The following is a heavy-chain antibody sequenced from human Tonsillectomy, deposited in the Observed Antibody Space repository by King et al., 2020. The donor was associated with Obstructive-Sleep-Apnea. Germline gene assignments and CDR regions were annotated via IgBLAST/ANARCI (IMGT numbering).Heavy chain of an antibody. CDR1: GGSISSYY. Sequence: QLQESGPGLVKPSETLSLTCTVSGGSISSYYWSWIRQPPGKGLEWIGYIYYSGSTNYNPSLKSLVTISVDTSKNQFSLKLSSVTAADTAVYYCARDGDLDYYYYGMDVWGQGTTVTVSS. J-gene: IGHJ6*02. V-gene: IGHV4-59*08. CDR2: IYYSGST. CDR3: ARDGDLDYYYYGMDV. D-gene: IGHD7-27*01.